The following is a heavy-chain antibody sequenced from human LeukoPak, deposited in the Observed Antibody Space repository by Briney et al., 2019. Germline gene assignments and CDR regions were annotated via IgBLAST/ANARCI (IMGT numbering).Heavy chain of an antibody. CDR2: IKEDGSET. V-gene: IGHV3-7*01. Sequence: PGGSLRLSCATSGFTFSRSWMDWVRQAPGKGLEWVANIKEDGSETHYVDFAKGRFTISRDNAKNSLFLQVDNLRVEDTAIYYCSRSLSFWGQGTLVTVSP. J-gene: IGHJ4*02. CDR1: GFTFSRSW. CDR3: SRSLSF.